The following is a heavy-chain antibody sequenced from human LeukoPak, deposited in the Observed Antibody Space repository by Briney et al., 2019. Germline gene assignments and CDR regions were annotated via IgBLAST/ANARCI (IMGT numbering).Heavy chain of an antibody. CDR3: ARDRSQEFDP. CDR1: GFTFSSYG. Sequence: GGSLRLSCAASGFTFSSYGMHWVRQAPGKGLEWVAFIRYDGSNKYYADSVKGRFTISRDNSKNTLYLQMNRLRADDTAVYYCARDRSQEFDPWGQGTLVTVSS. CDR2: IRYDGSNK. J-gene: IGHJ5*02. V-gene: IGHV3-30*02. D-gene: IGHD3-10*01.